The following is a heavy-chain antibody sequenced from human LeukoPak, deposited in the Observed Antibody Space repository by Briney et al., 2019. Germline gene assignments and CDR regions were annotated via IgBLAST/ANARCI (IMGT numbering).Heavy chain of an antibody. CDR3: ARGDCSGGSCYPAYGMDV. CDR2: ISSSGSTI. J-gene: IGHJ6*02. V-gene: IGHV3-48*04. Sequence: SGGSLRLSCAASGFTFSSYAMSWVRQAPGKGLEWVSYISSSGSTIYYAAAVKGRFTISRDNAKNSLYLQMNSLRAEDTAVYYCARGDCSGGSCYPAYGMDVWGQGTTVTVSS. CDR1: GFTFSSYA. D-gene: IGHD2-15*01.